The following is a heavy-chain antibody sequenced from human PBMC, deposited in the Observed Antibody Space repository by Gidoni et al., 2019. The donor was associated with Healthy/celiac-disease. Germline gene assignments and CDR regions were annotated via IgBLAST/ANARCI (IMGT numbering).Heavy chain of an antibody. CDR1: GYTFTSSY. CDR2: INPSGGST. Sequence: QVQLVQSGAEVKKPGASVKVSCKASGYTFTSSYMHWVRQAPGQGLEWMGIINPSGGSTSYAQKFQGRVTMTRDTSTSTVYMELSSLRSEDTAVYYCARDKTPSWSSPGADYWGQGTLVTVSS. J-gene: IGHJ4*02. V-gene: IGHV1-46*01. D-gene: IGHD1-26*01. CDR3: ARDKTPSWSSPGADY.